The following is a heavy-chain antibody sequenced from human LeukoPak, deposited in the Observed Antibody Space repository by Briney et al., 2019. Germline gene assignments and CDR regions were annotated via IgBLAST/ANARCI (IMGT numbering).Heavy chain of an antibody. CDR1: GGAFCGYY. CDR2: IKHRGST. Sequence: PSETLSLTCAVSGGAFCGYYWGWVRQPPGKGLEWIGEIKHRGSTNNSPSLKSRVTISVDTSKNQFSLKQSSVTAADTAVYYCARLNQWLGLEHILRIDYWGQGTLVTVSS. CDR3: ARLNQWLGLEHILRIDY. V-gene: IGHV4-34*01. J-gene: IGHJ4*02. D-gene: IGHD2-21*01.